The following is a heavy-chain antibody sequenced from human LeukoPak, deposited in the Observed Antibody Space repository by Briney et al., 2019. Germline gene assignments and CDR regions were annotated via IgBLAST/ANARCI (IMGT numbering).Heavy chain of an antibody. V-gene: IGHV3-23*01. Sequence: PGGSLRLSCAASGFTFSNYAMSWVRQAPGKGLEWVSSMSGSGGSTYYADSVKGRFTISRDNSKNTLYLQMNRLRAEDTAAYYCAKVGVETNYGDPYYFDYWGQGTLVTVSS. CDR3: AKVGVETNYGDPYYFDY. CDR1: GFTFSNYA. J-gene: IGHJ4*02. D-gene: IGHD4-17*01. CDR2: MSGSGGST.